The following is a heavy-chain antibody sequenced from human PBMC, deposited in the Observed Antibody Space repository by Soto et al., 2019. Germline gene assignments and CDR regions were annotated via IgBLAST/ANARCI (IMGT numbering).Heavy chain of an antibody. J-gene: IGHJ6*02. D-gene: IGHD2-21*01. CDR3: ARDPLIGDTDYGLDV. Sequence: PGGSLRLSCAASGFTFSSYWMHWVRQAPGKGLVWVSRINNDGSSTSYAESVKGRFTISRDNAKSTLYLEMSSLRAGDTAVYYCARDPLIGDTDYGLDVWGQGTTVTVS. CDR2: INNDGSST. V-gene: IGHV3-74*01. CDR1: GFTFSSYW.